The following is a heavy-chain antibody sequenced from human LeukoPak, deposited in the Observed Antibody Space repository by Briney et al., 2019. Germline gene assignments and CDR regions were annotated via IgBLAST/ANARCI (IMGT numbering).Heavy chain of an antibody. CDR3: ARDRSYGDYVWDFDY. D-gene: IGHD4-17*01. J-gene: IGHJ4*02. CDR1: GFTFSSYA. V-gene: IGHV3-30*04. Sequence: GGSLRLSCAASGFTFSSYAMHWVRQAPGKGLEWVAVISYDGSNKYYADSVRGRFTISRDNSKNTLYLQMNSLRAEDTAVYYCARDRSYGDYVWDFDYWGQGTLVTVSS. CDR2: ISYDGSNK.